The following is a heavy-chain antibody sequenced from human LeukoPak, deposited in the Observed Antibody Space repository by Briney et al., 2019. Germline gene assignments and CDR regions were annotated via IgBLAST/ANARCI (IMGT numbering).Heavy chain of an antibody. V-gene: IGHV1-18*01. D-gene: IGHD2-21*01. CDR2: ISAYNGNT. J-gene: IGHJ5*02. Sequence: SSVNVSCKHSGYTFTSYGISWVQQAPRQGLEWMGWISAYNGNTNYAQKLQGRVRMTTDTSTTTAYMELRSLRSDDTAVYYCARGGLKIPVSSWFDPWGQGTLVTVSS. CDR3: ARGGLKIPVSSWFDP. CDR1: GYTFTSYG.